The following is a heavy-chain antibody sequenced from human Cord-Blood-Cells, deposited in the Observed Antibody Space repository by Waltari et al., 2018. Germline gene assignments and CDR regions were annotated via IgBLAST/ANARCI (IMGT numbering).Heavy chain of an antibody. V-gene: IGHV1-69*01. D-gene: IGHD3-22*01. Sequence: QVPLVQSGAAVKKPGSSVKASCKASGGTCSSYAISWVRQAPGHGLEWMGGIIPIFGTANYAQKFQGRVTITADESTSTAYMELSSLRSEDTAVYYCARDHYYDSSGYYPGYFDYWGQGTLVTVSS. CDR2: IIPIFGTA. CDR3: ARDHYYDSSGYYPGYFDY. J-gene: IGHJ4*02. CDR1: GGTCSSYA.